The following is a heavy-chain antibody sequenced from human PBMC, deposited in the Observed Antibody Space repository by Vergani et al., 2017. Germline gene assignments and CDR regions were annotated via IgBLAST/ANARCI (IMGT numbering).Heavy chain of an antibody. CDR2: MYHSCST. Sequence: QVKLQESGPGLVKPSETLSLTCSVSGGSMSGYYWSWIRQPPGKELEWSGYMYHSCSTNYNPSLETRVTISGDTSKNQFSLKLNSVTAADTAVYYCGRVADFYGLRSRLLDLWGQGILVAVSS. CDR3: GRVADFYGLRSRLLDL. CDR1: GGSMSGYY. J-gene: IGHJ5*02. D-gene: IGHD3-10*01. V-gene: IGHV4-59*01.